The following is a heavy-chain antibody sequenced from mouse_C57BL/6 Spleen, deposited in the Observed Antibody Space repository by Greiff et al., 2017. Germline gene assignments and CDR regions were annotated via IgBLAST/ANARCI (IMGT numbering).Heavy chain of an antibody. V-gene: IGHV1-52*01. Sequence: QVQLQQPGAELVRPGSSVKLSCKASGYTFTCYWMHWVQQRPIQGLEWIGNIDPSDSETHSNQKFKDKATLTVDKSSSTAYMQLSSLTAEDSAVYYCARCDYDDYYAMDYWGQGTSVTVSS. J-gene: IGHJ4*01. CDR2: IDPSDSET. CDR1: GYTFTCYW. D-gene: IGHD2-4*01. CDR3: ARCDYDDYYAMDY.